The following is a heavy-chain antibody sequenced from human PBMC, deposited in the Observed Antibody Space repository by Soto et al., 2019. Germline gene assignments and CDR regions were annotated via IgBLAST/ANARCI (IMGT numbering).Heavy chain of an antibody. J-gene: IGHJ4*01. CDR3: ATLKHTTNGSDY. CDR2: INPKTGDT. V-gene: IGHV1-2*06. D-gene: IGHD2-8*01. Sequence: ASVKVSSKASGYTFTAYYMYWVRQAPGQGLEWVGRINPKTGDTNYAQEFKGRVTMTRDTSISTAYMEQSSLGTDDTAFYYCATLKHTTNGSDYWGHGTLATVSS. CDR1: GYTFTAYY.